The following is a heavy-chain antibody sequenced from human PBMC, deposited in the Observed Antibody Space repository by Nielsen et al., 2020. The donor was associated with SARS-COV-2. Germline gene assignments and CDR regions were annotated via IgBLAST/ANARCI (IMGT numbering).Heavy chain of an antibody. CDR1: GFSLSTSQVR. V-gene: IGHV2-70*04. CDR2: IDWDDDK. J-gene: IGHJ5*02. Sequence: SGPTLVKPTQTLTLTCTVSGFSLSTSQVRVSWIRQPPGKALEWLARIDWDDDKFYSTSLKTRLTISKDTSKNQVVLTMTNMDPVDTATYYCVRMGAGLFDPRGQGTLVTVSS. D-gene: IGHD4/OR15-4a*01. CDR3: VRMGAGLFDP.